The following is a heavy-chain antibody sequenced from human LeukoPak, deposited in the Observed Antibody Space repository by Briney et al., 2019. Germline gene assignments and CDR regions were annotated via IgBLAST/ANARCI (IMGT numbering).Heavy chain of an antibody. D-gene: IGHD4-11*01. V-gene: IGHV4-59*01. CDR1: GGSISSYY. J-gene: IGHJ6*03. CDR2: TYYSGST. CDR3: ARGRVSSSSWYSTFYYYFYMDV. Sequence: SETLSLTCTVAGGSISSYYWSWIRQPPGKGLEWVGSTYYSGSTNYNPSLKSRVTISVDTSKNHFSLELSSATAADTAVYFCARGRVSSSSWYSTFYYYFYMDVWGKGTTVTVSS.